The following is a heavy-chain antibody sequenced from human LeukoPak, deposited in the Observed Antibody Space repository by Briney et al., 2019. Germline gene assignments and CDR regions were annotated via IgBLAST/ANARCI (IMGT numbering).Heavy chain of an antibody. Sequence: PSGTLSLTCAVSGGSISSSNWWSRVRQPPGKGLEWIGEIYHSGSTNYNPSLKSRVTISVDKSKNQFSLKLSSVTAADTAVYYCAVLYYDILTGPGGAFDIWGQGTMVTVSS. CDR3: AVLYYDILTGPGGAFDI. CDR2: IYHSGST. J-gene: IGHJ3*02. CDR1: GGSISSSNW. V-gene: IGHV4-4*02. D-gene: IGHD3-9*01.